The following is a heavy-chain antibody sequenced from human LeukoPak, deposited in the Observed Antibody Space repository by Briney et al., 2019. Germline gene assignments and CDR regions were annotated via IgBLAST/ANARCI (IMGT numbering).Heavy chain of an antibody. D-gene: IGHD1-26*01. V-gene: IGHV3-7*01. CDR3: AREVAGATYPFDY. J-gene: IGHJ4*02. CDR1: AFTFSNNW. Sequence: PGGSLRLFCAASAFTFSNNWMSWVRRAPGKGLEWLANIKEDGSKKYYVDSVKGRFTISRDNAKNSLYLQINSLRADDTAIYYCAREVAGATYPFDYWGQGTLATVSS. CDR2: IKEDGSKK.